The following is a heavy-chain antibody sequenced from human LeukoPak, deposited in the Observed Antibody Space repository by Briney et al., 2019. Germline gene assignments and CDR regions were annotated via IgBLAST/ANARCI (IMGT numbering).Heavy chain of an antibody. CDR2: INSDGRST. J-gene: IGHJ4*02. CDR3: TRVFVGDEFSSSGY. D-gene: IGHD6-13*01. V-gene: IGHV3-74*01. Sequence: GGSLRLSCAASGFTFSRYYMHWVRQAPGKGLVWVSRINSDGRSTTYADSVRGRFTVSRDNAKNTLYLQMNSLKVEDTAMYYCTRVFVGDEFSSSGYWGQGTLVTVSS. CDR1: GFTFSRYY.